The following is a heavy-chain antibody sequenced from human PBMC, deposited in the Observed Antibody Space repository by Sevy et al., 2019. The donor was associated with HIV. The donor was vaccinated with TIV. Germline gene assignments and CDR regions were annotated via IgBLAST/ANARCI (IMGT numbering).Heavy chain of an antibody. J-gene: IGHJ4*02. CDR3: AGENAWGRGYS. V-gene: IGHV4-59*08. CDR2: IYYNGHI. CDR1: GGSITSLY. Sequence: SETLSLTCTVSGGSITSLYWNWIRQPPGKGLEWIANIYYNGHINYNPSLKSQVTLSLDTSKNQLSLRPSSVTAADTAMYYCAGENAWGRGYSWGQGTLVTVSS. D-gene: IGHD1-26*01.